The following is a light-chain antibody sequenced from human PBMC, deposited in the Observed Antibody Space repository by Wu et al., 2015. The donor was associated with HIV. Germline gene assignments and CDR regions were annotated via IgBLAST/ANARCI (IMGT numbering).Light chain of an antibody. CDR2: DAS. V-gene: IGKV3-15*01. Sequence: EIVMTQSPVTLSVSPGESATLSCRASQTVKNNLAWSQQRPGQAPRLLIYDASTRATGIPARFSGRGSGTEFTLTINSMQSEDFAVYYCQQYNDWPQTFGQGTKVEI. J-gene: IGKJ1*01. CDR3: QQYNDWPQT. CDR1: QTVKNN.